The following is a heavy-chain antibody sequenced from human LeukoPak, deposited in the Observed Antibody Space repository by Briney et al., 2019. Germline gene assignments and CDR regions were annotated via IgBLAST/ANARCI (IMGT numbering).Heavy chain of an antibody. CDR2: IYYSGST. CDR1: GGSISSSSYY. CDR3: ARVGATILIDY. V-gene: IGHV4-39*07. J-gene: IGHJ4*02. D-gene: IGHD1-26*01. Sequence: SETLSLTCTVSGGSISSSSYYWGWIRQPPGKGLEWIGSIYYSGSTYYNPSLKSRVTISVDTSKNQFSLKLSSVTAADTAVYYCARVGATILIDYWGQGTLVTVSS.